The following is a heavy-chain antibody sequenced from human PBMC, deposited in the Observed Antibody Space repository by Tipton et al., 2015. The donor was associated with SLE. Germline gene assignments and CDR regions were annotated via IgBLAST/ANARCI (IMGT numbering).Heavy chain of an antibody. D-gene: IGHD1-26*01. Sequence: SLRLSCAASGFTFSSFGMHWVRQAPGKGLEWVALIWYDGSNMFYADSLKGRFTVSRDDSKNTLYLQMNSLRAEDTAVYYCARDSVGMDHWGHGTVVAVSS. J-gene: IGHJ4*01. CDR3: ARDSVGMDH. V-gene: IGHV3-33*01. CDR1: GFTFSSFG. CDR2: IWYDGSNM.